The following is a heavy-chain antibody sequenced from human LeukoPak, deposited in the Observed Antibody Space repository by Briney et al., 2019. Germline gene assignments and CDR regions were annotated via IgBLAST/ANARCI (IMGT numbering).Heavy chain of an antibody. J-gene: IGHJ4*02. V-gene: IGHV4-59*01. D-gene: IGHD3-3*01. CDR3: ARGTTYNYDFWSGPDY. CDR2: IYYSGST. CDR1: GGSISSYY. Sequence: SETLSLTCTVSGGSISSYYWSWIRQPPGKGLEWIGYIYYSGSTNYNPSLKSRVTISVDTSKNQFSLKLSSVTAADTAVYYCARGTTYNYDFWSGPDYWGQGTLVTVSS.